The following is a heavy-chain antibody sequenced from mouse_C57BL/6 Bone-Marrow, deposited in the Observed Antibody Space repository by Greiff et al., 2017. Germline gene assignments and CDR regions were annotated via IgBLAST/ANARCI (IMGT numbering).Heavy chain of an antibody. D-gene: IGHD2-2*01. V-gene: IGHV1-9*01. Sequence: QVQLKQSGAELMKPGASVTLSCKATGYTFTGYWIEWVKPRPGHGLEWIGEILPGSGRTNYNEKLKGKATFTADPSSNTAYLQLSVLTTEDSAIYYCARSHGYHIWYFDVWGTGTTVTVSS. CDR3: ARSHGYHIWYFDV. J-gene: IGHJ1*03. CDR1: GYTFTGYW. CDR2: ILPGSGRT.